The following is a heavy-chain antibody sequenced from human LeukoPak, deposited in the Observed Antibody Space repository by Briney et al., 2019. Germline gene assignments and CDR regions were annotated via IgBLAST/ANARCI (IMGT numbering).Heavy chain of an antibody. V-gene: IGHV1-2*02. CDR3: ARDYGGHWFDP. CDR2: MNPNNSAT. Sequence: ASVKVSCKASGDTFTAYYMHWVRQAPGQGLEWMRWMNPNNSATNYEQKFQGRVTMTRDTSISTAYMELSRLTSGDTAVYYCARDYGGHWFDPWGQGTLVTVSS. J-gene: IGHJ5*02. D-gene: IGHD4/OR15-4a*01. CDR1: GDTFTAYY.